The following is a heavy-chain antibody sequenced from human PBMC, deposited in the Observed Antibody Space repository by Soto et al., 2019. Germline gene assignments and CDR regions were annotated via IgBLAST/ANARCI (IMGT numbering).Heavy chain of an antibody. D-gene: IGHD5-12*01. J-gene: IGHJ4*02. CDR1: GGSISSYY. V-gene: IGHV4-59*01. CDR2: IYYSGST. CDR3: ARDHGYKMGWLGY. Sequence: NPSETLSLTCTVSGGSISSYYWSWIRQPPGKGLEWIGYIYYSGSTNYNPSLKSRVTISVDTSKNQFSLKLSSVTAADTAVYYCARDHGYKMGWLGYWGQGTLVTVSS.